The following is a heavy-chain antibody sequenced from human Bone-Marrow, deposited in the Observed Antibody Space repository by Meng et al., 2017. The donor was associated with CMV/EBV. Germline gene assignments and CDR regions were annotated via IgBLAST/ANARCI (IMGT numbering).Heavy chain of an antibody. CDR2: IYYNGST. D-gene: IGHD3-10*01. Sequence: LTCTVAGGSISSGGYYWSWIRQHPGKGLEWIGYIYYNGSTYYSPSLKSRVTISVDTSKNQFSLKLSPVTAADTAVYYCARGGSGHFDYWGQGTLVTVSS. V-gene: IGHV4-31*03. CDR1: GGSISSGGYY. CDR3: ARGGSGHFDY. J-gene: IGHJ4*02.